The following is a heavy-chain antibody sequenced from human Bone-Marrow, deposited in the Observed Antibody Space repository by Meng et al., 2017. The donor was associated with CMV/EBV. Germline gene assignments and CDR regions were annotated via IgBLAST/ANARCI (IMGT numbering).Heavy chain of an antibody. D-gene: IGHD1-26*01. J-gene: IGHJ3*02. CDR3: AARIVGARHAFDI. CDR2: IIPIFGTA. V-gene: IGHV1-69*05. CDR1: GDTFSSYA. Sequence: SVKVSCKASGDTFSSYAISWVRQAPGQGLEWMGGIIPIFGTANYAQKFQGRVTITTDDSTTTPYMRLSSLRSEDTAVYYCAARIVGARHAFDIWGQGTMVTVSS.